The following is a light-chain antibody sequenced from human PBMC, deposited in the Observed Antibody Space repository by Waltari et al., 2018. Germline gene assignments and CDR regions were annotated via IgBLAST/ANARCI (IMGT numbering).Light chain of an antibody. Sequence: DIVVTLSTDSLSVSLGERATINCKSSQSVLYRSSNKNFLAWYQQKPGQPPKLLIYWASTRESGVPDRFSGSGSGTDFTLTISSLQAEDVAVYYCQQYYSTIFTFGPGTKVDIK. CDR3: QQYYSTIFT. CDR2: WAS. J-gene: IGKJ3*01. V-gene: IGKV4-1*01. CDR1: QSVLYRSSNKNF.